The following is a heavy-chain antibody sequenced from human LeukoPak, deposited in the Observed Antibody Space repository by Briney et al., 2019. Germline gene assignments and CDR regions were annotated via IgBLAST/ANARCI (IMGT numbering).Heavy chain of an antibody. Sequence: GGSLRLSCAASGFTFSSYAMSWVRQAPGKGLEWVPAISGSGGSTYYADSVKGRFTISRDNSKNTLYLQMNSLRAEDTAVYYCAKLWFMITFGGVIDIEAPGSSGDYWGQGTLVTVSS. V-gene: IGHV3-23*01. D-gene: IGHD3-16*02. J-gene: IGHJ4*02. CDR2: ISGSGGST. CDR3: AKLWFMITFGGVIDIEAPGSSGDY. CDR1: GFTFSSYA.